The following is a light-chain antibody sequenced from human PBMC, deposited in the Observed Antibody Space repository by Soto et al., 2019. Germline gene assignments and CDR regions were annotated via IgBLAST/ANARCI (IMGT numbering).Light chain of an antibody. CDR2: DAS. V-gene: IGKV1-5*01. CDR1: QNISRW. CDR3: QQYNSY. Sequence: DIQMTQSPSTLSASVGDRVTITCRASQNISRWLAWYPKKPWRAHNLLIYDASSLESGVPSRFSGSGSGTDFTLTIRSLQLADFATYYCQQYNSYFGQGTKLEIK. J-gene: IGKJ2*01.